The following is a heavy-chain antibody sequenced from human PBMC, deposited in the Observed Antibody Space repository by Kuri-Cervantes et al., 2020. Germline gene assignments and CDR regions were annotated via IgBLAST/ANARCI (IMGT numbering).Heavy chain of an antibody. CDR3: ARGGYYSSTSCPREYYYYAMDV. Sequence: ASVKVSCKASGGTFSSYAINWVRQAPGQGLEWMGWINTNTGIPTYAQGFTARFVFSLDTSVSTAYLHISTLKPEDTAVYYCARGGYYSSTSCPREYYYYAMDVWGQGTTVTVSS. J-gene: IGHJ6*02. CDR2: INTNTGIP. CDR1: GGTFSSYA. D-gene: IGHD2-2*01. V-gene: IGHV7-4-1*02.